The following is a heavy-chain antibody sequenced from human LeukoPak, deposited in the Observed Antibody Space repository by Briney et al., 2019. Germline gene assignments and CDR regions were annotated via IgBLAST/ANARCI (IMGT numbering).Heavy chain of an antibody. J-gene: IGHJ4*02. CDR2: INPNSGGT. Sequence: ASVKVSCKASGYTFTGYYMHWVRQAPGQGLEWMGRINPNSGGTNYAQKFQGRVTITTDESTSTAYMELSSLRSEDTAVYYCARGGGGWDDLDYWGQGTLVTVSS. CDR1: GYTFTGYY. V-gene: IGHV1-2*06. CDR3: ARGGGGWDDLDY. D-gene: IGHD6-19*01.